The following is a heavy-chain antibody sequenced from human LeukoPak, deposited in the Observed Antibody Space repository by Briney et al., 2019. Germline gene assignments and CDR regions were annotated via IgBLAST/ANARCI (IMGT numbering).Heavy chain of an antibody. Sequence: PSETLSLTCAVSGGSISSGGYSWSWIRQPPGKGLEWIGYIYHSGSTYYNPSLKSRVTISVDGSKNQFSLKLSSVTAADTAVYYCARGGSVKRFDYWGQGTLVTVSS. CDR2: IYHSGST. V-gene: IGHV4-30-2*01. J-gene: IGHJ4*02. D-gene: IGHD5/OR15-5a*01. CDR1: GGSISSGGYS. CDR3: ARGGSVKRFDY.